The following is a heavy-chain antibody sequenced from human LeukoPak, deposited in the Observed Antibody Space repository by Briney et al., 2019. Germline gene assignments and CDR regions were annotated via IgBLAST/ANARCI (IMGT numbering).Heavy chain of an antibody. CDR3: ARADYYYYYMDV. CDR1: GYTFTSYG. J-gene: IGHJ6*03. CDR2: ISAYNGNT. V-gene: IGHV1-18*01. Sequence: ASVKVSCKASGYTFTSYGISWVRQAPGQGGEGMGWISAYNGNTNYAQKLQGRVTMTTDTSTSTAYMELRSLRSDDTAVYYCARADYYYYYMDVWGKGTTVTVSS.